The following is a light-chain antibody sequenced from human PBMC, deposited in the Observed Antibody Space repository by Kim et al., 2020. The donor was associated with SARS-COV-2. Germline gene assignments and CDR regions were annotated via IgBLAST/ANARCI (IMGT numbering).Light chain of an antibody. Sequence: EIVLTQSPGTLSLSPGERATLSCRASQSVSSSYLAWYQQKPGQAPRLLIYGASSRATGIPDRFSGSGSGTDFTLTISRLEPGDFAVYYCQQYGRSPWTFGQGTKVDIK. CDR1: QSVSSSY. V-gene: IGKV3-20*01. CDR2: GAS. J-gene: IGKJ1*01. CDR3: QQYGRSPWT.